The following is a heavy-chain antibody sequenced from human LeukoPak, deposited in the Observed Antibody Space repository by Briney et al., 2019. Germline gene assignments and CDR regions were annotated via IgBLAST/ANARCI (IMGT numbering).Heavy chain of an antibody. CDR2: ISGSGSTI. D-gene: IGHD3-10*01. J-gene: IGHJ5*02. CDR1: GFSFSDYY. CDR3: AGDRWFGRYLGNWFDP. Sequence: SGGSLRLSCAASGFSFSDYYMSWIRQAPGKGLEWLSYISGSGSTIYYADSVKGRFTISRDNARNSLYLHVTSLRAEDTAVYYCAGDRWFGRYLGNWFDPWGQGTLVTVSS. V-gene: IGHV3-11*01.